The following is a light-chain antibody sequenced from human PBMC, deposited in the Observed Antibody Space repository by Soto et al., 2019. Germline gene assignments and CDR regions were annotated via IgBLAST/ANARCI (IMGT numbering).Light chain of an antibody. CDR1: SSDVGSYNL. CDR2: EGS. J-gene: IGLJ1*01. V-gene: IGLV2-23*03. Sequence: QSVLTQPASVSGSPGQSITISCTGTSSDVGSYNLVSWYQQHPGKAPKLMIYEGSKRPSGVSNRFSGSKSGNTASLTISGLQPEDEADYYCCSYAGSSTFEVFGTGTKVTVL. CDR3: CSYAGSSTFEV.